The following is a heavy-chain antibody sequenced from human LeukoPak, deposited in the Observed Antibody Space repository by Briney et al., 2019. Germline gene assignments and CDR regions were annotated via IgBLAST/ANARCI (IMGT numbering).Heavy chain of an antibody. V-gene: IGHV3-21*01. CDR3: ARGTGTGWRFDF. CDR2: ISFSGSYI. D-gene: IGHD3/OR15-3a*01. J-gene: IGHJ4*02. CDR1: RFTFSSYS. Sequence: GGSLRLSCAASRFTFSSYSMNWVRQAPGKGLEWVSSISFSGSYIYYADSVKGRFTISRDNAKNSVYLQMNSLRDDDTAVYYCARGTGTGWRFDFWGQGTLVTVSS.